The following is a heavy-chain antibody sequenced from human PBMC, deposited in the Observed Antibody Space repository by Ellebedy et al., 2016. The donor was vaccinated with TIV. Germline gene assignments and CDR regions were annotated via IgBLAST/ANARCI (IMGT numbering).Heavy chain of an antibody. V-gene: IGHV4-31*03. CDR2: NYYSGST. J-gene: IGHJ2*01. Sequence: MPSETLSLTCTVSGGSISSGGHYWNWIRQHPGKGLEWTGYNYYSGSTNYKPSLKSRVTISVDTSKNKFSLKLNSVTAADKAVYYCAGGGAGGYWYFELWGRGTLVTVSS. CDR1: GGSISSGGHY. D-gene: IGHD4-23*01. CDR3: AGGGAGGYWYFEL.